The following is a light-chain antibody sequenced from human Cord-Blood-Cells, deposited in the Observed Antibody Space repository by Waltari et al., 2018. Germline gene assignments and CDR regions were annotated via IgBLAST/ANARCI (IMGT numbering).Light chain of an antibody. CDR2: AAS. J-gene: IGKJ4*01. CDR1: QSISSY. V-gene: IGKV1-39*01. CDR3: QQSYSTST. Sequence: DIQMTQSPSSLSASVGDRVTITCRASQSISSYLNWYQQKPGKAPKLLIYAASSLQSGVPTRFSGSGVVTDFTLTISSLQPEGFAIYYCQQSYSTSTFGGGTKVEIK.